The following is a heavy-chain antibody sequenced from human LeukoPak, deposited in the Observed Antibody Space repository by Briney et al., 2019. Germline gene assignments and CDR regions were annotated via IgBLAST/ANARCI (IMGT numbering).Heavy chain of an antibody. CDR1: GGSISSYY. CDR3: ARHGLRSYSNYWFAP. J-gene: IGHJ5*02. V-gene: IGHV4-59*08. D-gene: IGHD4-11*01. CDR2: IYDSGST. Sequence: SETLSLTCTVSGGSISSYYWSWIRQPPGKGLERIGYIYDSGSTNYNPSLKSRVTISVDTSKSQFSLRLSSVTAADTAVYYCARHGLRSYSNYWFAPWGQGTLVTVSS.